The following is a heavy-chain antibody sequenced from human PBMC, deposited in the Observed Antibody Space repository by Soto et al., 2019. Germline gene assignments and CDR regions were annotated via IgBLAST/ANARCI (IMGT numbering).Heavy chain of an antibody. V-gene: IGHV3-21*01. D-gene: IGHD5-18*01. CDR2: IDSSRDYI. CDR1: GFTFSSYS. Sequence: GGSLRLSCAAFGFTFSSYSLNWVRQAPGKGLEWVSSIDSSRDYIYYAESVKGRFTISRDNAKKSVYLQMNSLRAEDTAVYYCARGWDTAILDYWGQGTLVTVSS. J-gene: IGHJ4*02. CDR3: ARGWDTAILDY.